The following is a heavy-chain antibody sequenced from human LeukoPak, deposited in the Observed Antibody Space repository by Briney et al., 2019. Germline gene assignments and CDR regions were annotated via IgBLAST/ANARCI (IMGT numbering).Heavy chain of an antibody. J-gene: IGHJ4*02. V-gene: IGHV3-23*01. CDR2: ISGSGGNT. CDR3: AKPLLRGALDY. Sequence: GGTLRLSCAASGFTFSSYGMSWVRQAPGKGLEWVSAISGSGGNTYYADSVKGRFTISRDNSKNTLYLQMNSLRAEDTAVYYCAKPLLRGALDYWGQGTLVTVSS. D-gene: IGHD3-10*01. CDR1: GFTFSSYG.